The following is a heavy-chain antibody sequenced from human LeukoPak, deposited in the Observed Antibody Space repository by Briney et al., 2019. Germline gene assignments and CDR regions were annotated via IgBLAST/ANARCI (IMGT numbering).Heavy chain of an antibody. CDR3: ARALDEGARFDY. CDR1: GFTFGDYT. Sequence: GRSLRLSCTASGFTFGDYTMAWVRQAPGKGLEWVAVISYDGTNKYYADSMKGRFTISRDNSKNTLSLQMNSLRAEDSAVYYCARALDEGARFDYWGQGTLVTVSS. J-gene: IGHJ4*02. CDR2: ISYDGTNK. V-gene: IGHV3-30-3*01.